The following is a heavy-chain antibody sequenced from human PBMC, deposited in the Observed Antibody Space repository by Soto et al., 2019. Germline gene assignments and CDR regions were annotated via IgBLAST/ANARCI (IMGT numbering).Heavy chain of an antibody. D-gene: IGHD2-15*01. J-gene: IGHJ4*02. CDR3: ARHCSGGSCYDY. V-gene: IGHV4-59*08. Sequence: PSETLSLTCTVSGGSISSYYWSWIRQPPGKGLEWIGYIYYSGSTNYNPSLKSRVTMSVDTSKNQFSLKLSSVTAADTAAYYCARHCSGGSCYDYWGQGTLVTVSS. CDR2: IYYSGST. CDR1: GGSISSYY.